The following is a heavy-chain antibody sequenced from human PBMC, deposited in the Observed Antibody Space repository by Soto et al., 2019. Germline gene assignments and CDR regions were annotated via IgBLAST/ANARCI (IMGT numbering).Heavy chain of an antibody. CDR1: GDNFTSHY. J-gene: IGHJ6*02. V-gene: IGHV1-46*01. D-gene: IGHD3-22*01. Sequence: GASVKVSCKTSGDNFTSHYIHWVRQAPGQRLESMGIIYPRGGSTIYAQKFQGKVTMTRDTSTHTLYMELSSLRSEDTAIYYCARVGYSSTGTTLHFHGLDVCGQGTTVTVSS. CDR2: IYPRGGST. CDR3: ARVGYSSTGTTLHFHGLDV.